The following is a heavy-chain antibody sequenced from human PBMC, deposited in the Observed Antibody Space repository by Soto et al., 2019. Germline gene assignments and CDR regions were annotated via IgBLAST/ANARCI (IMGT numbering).Heavy chain of an antibody. J-gene: IGHJ4*02. V-gene: IGHV1-18*01. CDR2: ITTDKGKT. CDR3: ATRAPAFDY. CDR1: GYTFTSYG. Sequence: QVQLVQSGPEVKKPGASVKVSCKTSGYTFTSYGISWVRQAPGQGLEWMGWITTDKGKTTYAQKFQGRVAMTTDTSTGTAYLELRSLRSDDTAVYYCATRAPAFDYWGQGPLVTVSS.